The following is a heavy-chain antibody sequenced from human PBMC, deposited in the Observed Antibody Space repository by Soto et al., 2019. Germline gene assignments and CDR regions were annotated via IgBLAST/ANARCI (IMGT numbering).Heavy chain of an antibody. D-gene: IGHD3-22*01. V-gene: IGHV4-31*03. CDR2: IYYSGST. CDR3: ARGYDYDSGGYLFDY. J-gene: IGHJ4*02. Sequence: SETLSLTCSVSGGSVSSNIYYWTWIRQHPGKGPEWIGHIYYSGSTYYNPSLKSRVTISLDMSKNQFSLKLTSVSAADTAVYYCARGYDYDSGGYLFDYWGQGTRVTVS. CDR1: GGSVSSNIYY.